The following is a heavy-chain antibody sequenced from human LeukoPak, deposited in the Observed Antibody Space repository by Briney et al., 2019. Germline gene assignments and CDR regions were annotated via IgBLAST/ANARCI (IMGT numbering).Heavy chain of an antibody. D-gene: IGHD3-10*01. CDR3: ARTWPPRRITMVRGVKGIGY. Sequence: ASVKVSCKASGYTFTGYYMHWVRQAPGQGLEWMGWINPNSGGTNYAQKFQGRVTMTRDTSISTAYMELSRLRSDDTAVYYCARTWPPRRITMVRGVKGIGYWGQGTLVTVSS. CDR1: GYTFTGYY. V-gene: IGHV1-2*02. J-gene: IGHJ4*02. CDR2: INPNSGGT.